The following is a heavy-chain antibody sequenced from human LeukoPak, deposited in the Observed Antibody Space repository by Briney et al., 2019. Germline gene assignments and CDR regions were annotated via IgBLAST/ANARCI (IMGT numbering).Heavy chain of an antibody. Sequence: GGSLRLSCAASGFTSSGSAMHWVRQASGKGLEWVGRIRSKTNSYATAYAASVKGRFTISRDDSKNTAYLQMNSLKTEDTALYFCTKKGDSSDYPLDYWGQGTLVTVSS. D-gene: IGHD3-22*01. CDR1: GFTSSGSA. CDR3: TKKGDSSDYPLDY. J-gene: IGHJ4*02. CDR2: IRSKTNSYAT. V-gene: IGHV3-73*01.